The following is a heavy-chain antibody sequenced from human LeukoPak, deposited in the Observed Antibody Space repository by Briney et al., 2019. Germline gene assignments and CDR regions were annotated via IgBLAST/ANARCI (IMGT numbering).Heavy chain of an antibody. CDR1: GGSFSTYA. V-gene: IGHV1-46*01. J-gene: IGHJ4*02. D-gene: IGHD3-16*02. CDR2: INPSGGST. Sequence: ASVKVSCKASGGSFSTYAISWVRQAPGQGLEWMGIINPSGGSTSYAQKFQGRVTMTRDTSTSTVYMDLSSLRAEDTAVYYCARELDYRPDYWGQGTLVTVSS. CDR3: ARELDYRPDY.